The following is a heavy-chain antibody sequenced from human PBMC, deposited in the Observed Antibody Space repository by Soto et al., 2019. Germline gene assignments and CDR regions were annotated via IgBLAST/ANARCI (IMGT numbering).Heavy chain of an antibody. V-gene: IGHV4-39*01. Sequence: SETLSLTYTVSGASIRSSAYWGWIRQPPGKGLEWIGSIYSIGNTYYNPSLKSGVTISADTSKNQFSLNLISVTAADTAVYYCRRSSRYSTDVWGQGITVTV. D-gene: IGHD6-19*01. CDR1: GASIRSSAY. CDR3: RRSSRYSTDV. CDR2: IYSIGNT. J-gene: IGHJ6*02.